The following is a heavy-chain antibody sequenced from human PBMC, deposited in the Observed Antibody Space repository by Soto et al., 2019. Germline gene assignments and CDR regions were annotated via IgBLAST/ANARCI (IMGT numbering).Heavy chain of an antibody. Sequence: GGSLRLSCAASGFTFSSYSMNWVRQAPGKGLEWVSAISGSGGSTYYADSVKGRFTISRDNSKNTLYLQMNSLRAEDTAVYYCAKKRITMVRGVIIRVGGFDYWGQGTLVTVSS. CDR3: AKKRITMVRGVIIRVGGFDY. J-gene: IGHJ4*02. V-gene: IGHV3-23*01. D-gene: IGHD3-10*01. CDR2: ISGSGGST. CDR1: GFTFSSYS.